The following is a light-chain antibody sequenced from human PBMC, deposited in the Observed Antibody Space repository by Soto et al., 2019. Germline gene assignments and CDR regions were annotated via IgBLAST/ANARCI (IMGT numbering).Light chain of an antibody. Sequence: QSVLTQPPSVSGTPGQRVTISCTGSSSNLGAVYDVHWYQQLPGTAPKLLIYGNDNRPSGVPDRFSGSKSGTSASLAITGLQAEDEDDYYCQYSDAGLGGQGVFGGGTKVTVL. CDR2: GND. CDR3: QYSDAGLGGQGV. CDR1: SSNLGAVYD. J-gene: IGLJ3*02. V-gene: IGLV1-40*01.